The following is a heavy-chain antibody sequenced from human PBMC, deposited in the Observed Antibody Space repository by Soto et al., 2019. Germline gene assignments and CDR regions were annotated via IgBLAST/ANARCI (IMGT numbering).Heavy chain of an antibody. J-gene: IGHJ5*02. CDR2: IYYSGST. CDR1: GGSISSGGYY. Sequence: QVQLQESGPGLVKPSQTLSLTCTVSGGSISSGGYYWSWIRQHPGTGLEWIGYIYYSGSTYYNPCLMSRVTISVDTSKNQFSLKLSSVTAADTSVYYCARDNMVRGILDPWGQGTLVTVSS. CDR3: ARDNMVRGILDP. V-gene: IGHV4-31*03. D-gene: IGHD3-10*01.